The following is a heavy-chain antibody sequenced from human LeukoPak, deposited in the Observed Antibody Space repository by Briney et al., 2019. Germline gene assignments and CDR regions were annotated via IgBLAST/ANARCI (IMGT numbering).Heavy chain of an antibody. Sequence: PGGSLRLSCAASGFTLSNAWMSWVRQAPGKGLEWVGRIKSKTDGGTTDYAAPVKGRFTISRDDSKNTLYLQMNSLKTEDTAVYYCARLIPAWFSFDLWGRGTLVTVSS. CDR1: GFTLSNAW. J-gene: IGHJ2*01. CDR3: ARLIPAWFSFDL. CDR2: IKSKTDGGTT. V-gene: IGHV3-15*01. D-gene: IGHD2-2*01.